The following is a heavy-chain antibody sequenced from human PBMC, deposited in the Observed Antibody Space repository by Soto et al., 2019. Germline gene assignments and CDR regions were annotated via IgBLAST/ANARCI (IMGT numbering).Heavy chain of an antibody. CDR1: GGSFSGYY. D-gene: IGHD6-13*01. Sequence: PSETLSLTCAVYGGSFSGYYWSWIRQPPGKGLEWIGEINHSGSTNYNPSLKSRVTISVDTSKNQFSLKLSSVTAADTAVYYCARGKGSSWYYYYYGMDVWGQGTTVTAP. J-gene: IGHJ6*02. CDR2: INHSGST. V-gene: IGHV4-34*01. CDR3: ARGKGSSWYYYYYGMDV.